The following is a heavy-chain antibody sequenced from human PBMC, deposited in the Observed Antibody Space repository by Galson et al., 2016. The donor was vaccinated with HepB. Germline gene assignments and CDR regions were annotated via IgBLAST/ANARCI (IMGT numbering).Heavy chain of an antibody. CDR1: GFTFSESA. CDR2: IRSRTNSYAT. V-gene: IGHV3-73*01. J-gene: IGHJ6*02. CDR3: ARQMGNRLDFYYYSGMDV. Sequence: SLRLSCATSGFTFSESAINWVRLASGKGLEWLGRIRSRTNSYATSYAESVKGKFTISRDDSKNTAYLQMNSLKTEDTAVYFCARQMGNRLDFYYYSGMDVWCQGTTVTVSS. D-gene: IGHD3-16*02.